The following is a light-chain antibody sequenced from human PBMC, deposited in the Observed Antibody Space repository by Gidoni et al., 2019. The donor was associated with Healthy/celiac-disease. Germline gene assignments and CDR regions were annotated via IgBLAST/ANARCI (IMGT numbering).Light chain of an antibody. J-gene: IGKJ2*04. CDR3: QQYGSSMCS. Sequence: ELVLTQSPGTLSLSPGERATLSCRASQSVSSSYLAWYQQKPGQAPRLLIYGASSRATGIPDRFSGSGSGTDFTLTISRLEPEDSAVYFCQQYGSSMCSFGQGTKLEIK. CDR2: GAS. CDR1: QSVSSSY. V-gene: IGKV3-20*01.